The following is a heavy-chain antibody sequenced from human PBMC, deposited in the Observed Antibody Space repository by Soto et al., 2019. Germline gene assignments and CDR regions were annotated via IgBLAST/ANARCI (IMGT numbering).Heavy chain of an antibody. CDR3: ARPTSSGSYQVFDY. Sequence: RGESLKISCKGSGYSFVTYWIGWVRQMPGKGLEWMGIIYPGDSHTRYSPSFQGQVTISADKSISTAYLQWRSLKASDTAMYYCARPTSSGSYQVFDYWGQGTLVTVSS. CDR2: IYPGDSHT. D-gene: IGHD1-26*01. J-gene: IGHJ4*02. CDR1: GYSFVTYW. V-gene: IGHV5-51*01.